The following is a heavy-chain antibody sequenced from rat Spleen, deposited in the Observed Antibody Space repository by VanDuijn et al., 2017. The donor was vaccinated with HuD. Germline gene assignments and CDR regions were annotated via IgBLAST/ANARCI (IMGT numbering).Heavy chain of an antibody. CDR2: ITNAAGKV. CDR3: AADRGKISYYYVLDA. Sequence: EVQLVESGGGLVQPGRSLKLSCEASGFTFSNYGMHWIRQAPTKGLEWVASITNAAGKVHYPDSVKGRFTISRDNAKSTLYLQMDSLRSEDTATYYCAADRGKISYYYVLDAWGQGASVTVSS. D-gene: IGHD4-5*01. J-gene: IGHJ4*01. CDR1: GFTFSNYG. V-gene: IGHV5-19*01.